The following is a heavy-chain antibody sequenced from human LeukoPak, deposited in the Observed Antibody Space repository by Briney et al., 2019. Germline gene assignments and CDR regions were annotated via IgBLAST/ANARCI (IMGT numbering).Heavy chain of an antibody. CDR2: ISHSGTT. J-gene: IGHJ5*02. Sequence: ASETLSLTCAVYGGSFGGYYWNWIRQPPGMGLEWIGEISHSGTTNYNPSLKSRVIISVDTSKNQFSLRLNSVTAADTAVYYCARASAYSTSSGVNLWGQGTLVTVSS. CDR3: ARASAYSTSSGVNL. D-gene: IGHD6-6*01. CDR1: GGSFGGYY. V-gene: IGHV4-34*01.